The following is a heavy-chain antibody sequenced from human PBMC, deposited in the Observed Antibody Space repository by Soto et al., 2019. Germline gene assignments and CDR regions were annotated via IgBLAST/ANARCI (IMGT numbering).Heavy chain of an antibody. V-gene: IGHV3-48*01. CDR3: ARFSTSCLCALDY. D-gene: IGHD2-2*01. CDR2: ISSSSSTI. J-gene: IGHJ4*02. CDR1: GFTFSSYS. Sequence: EVQLVESGGGLVQPGGSLRLSCAASGFTFSSYSMNWVRQAPGKGLEWVSYISSSSSTIYYADSVKGRFTISRDNAKNSLYLQMNSLRADDTAVYYCARFSTSCLCALDYWGQGALVTVSS.